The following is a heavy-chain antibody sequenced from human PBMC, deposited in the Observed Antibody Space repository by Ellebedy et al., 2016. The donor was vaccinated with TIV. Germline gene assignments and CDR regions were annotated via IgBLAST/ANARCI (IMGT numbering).Heavy chain of an antibody. CDR1: GFSFSSYS. D-gene: IGHD1-26*01. CDR2: ISNSSSSI. J-gene: IGHJ4*02. Sequence: GGSLRLSCAASGFSFSSYSMNWVRLAPGKGLEWVSYISNSSSSIFYADSVRGRFTISRDNAKNSLYLQMNSLRAEDTAVYYCARLSGHRGYWGQGTLVTVSS. V-gene: IGHV3-48*01. CDR3: ARLSGHRGY.